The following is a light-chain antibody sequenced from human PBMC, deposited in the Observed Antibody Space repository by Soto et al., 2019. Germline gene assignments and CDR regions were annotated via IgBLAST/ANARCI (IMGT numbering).Light chain of an antibody. CDR3: CSYASGSIYV. CDR1: SSDVGAFNY. CDR2: EVG. Sequence: QSALTQPASVSGSPGQSITISCTGTSSDVGAFNYVSWYLQYPGKAPKLMIYEVGNPPSGVSNRFSGSKSGNTASLTISGLQAEDEADYYCCSYASGSIYVFGTGTKVTVL. J-gene: IGLJ1*01. V-gene: IGLV2-14*01.